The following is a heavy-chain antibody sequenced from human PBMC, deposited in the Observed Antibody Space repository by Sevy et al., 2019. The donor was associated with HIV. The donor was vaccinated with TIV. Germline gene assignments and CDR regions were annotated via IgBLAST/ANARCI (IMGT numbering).Heavy chain of an antibody. Sequence: GGSLRLSCAVSGFNFNIYSMSWVRQAPGKGLEWVSTLSFVCGKINYADSVKGRFIISRDDSKNTLYLQMNSLRAEDTAVCFGAREGWTRPHDYWGQGTLVTVSS. V-gene: IGHV3-23*01. CDR3: AREGWTRPHDY. CDR2: LSFVCGKI. D-gene: IGHD6-19*01. CDR1: GFNFNIYS. J-gene: IGHJ4*02.